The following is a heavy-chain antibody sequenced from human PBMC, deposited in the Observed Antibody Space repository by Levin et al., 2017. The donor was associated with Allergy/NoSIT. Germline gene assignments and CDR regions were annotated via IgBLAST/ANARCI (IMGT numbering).Heavy chain of an antibody. V-gene: IGHV2-5*02. J-gene: IGHJ4*02. D-gene: IGHD6-13*01. CDR2: IYWDDDK. CDR1: GFSLSTSGVG. CDR3: AHSVDIAAQRNVGDYFDY. Sequence: SGPTLVKPTQTLTLTCTFSGFSLSTSGVGVGWIRQPPGKALEWLALIYWDDDKRYSPSLKSRLTITKDTSKNQVVLTMTNMDPVDTATYYCAHSVDIAAQRNVGDYFDYWGQGTLVTVSS.